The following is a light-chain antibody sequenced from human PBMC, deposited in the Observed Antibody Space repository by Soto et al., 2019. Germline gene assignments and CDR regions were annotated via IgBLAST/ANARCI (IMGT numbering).Light chain of an antibody. CDR3: QQYYSYPLT. CDR2: AAS. Sequence: RMTQSPSSFSASTGDRVTITCRASQGISSYLAWYQQKPGKAPKLLIYAASTLQSGVPSRFSGSGSGTDFTLTISCLQSEDFATYYCQQYYSYPLTFGGGTKV. J-gene: IGKJ4*01. CDR1: QGISSY. V-gene: IGKV1-8*01.